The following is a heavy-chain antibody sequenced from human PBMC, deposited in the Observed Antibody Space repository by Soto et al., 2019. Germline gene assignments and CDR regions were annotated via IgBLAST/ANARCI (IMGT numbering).Heavy chain of an antibody. J-gene: IGHJ4*02. CDR1: GYTFTSYG. D-gene: IGHD3-10*01. CDR2: ISAYNGNT. CDR3: ARDLRHGSGSYQFDY. Sequence: ASVKVSCKASGYTFTSYGISWVRQAPGQGLEWMGWISAYNGNTNYAQKLQGRVTMTTDTSTSTAYMELRSLRSDDTAVYYCARDLRHGSGSYQFDYWGQGTLVTVSS. V-gene: IGHV1-18*01.